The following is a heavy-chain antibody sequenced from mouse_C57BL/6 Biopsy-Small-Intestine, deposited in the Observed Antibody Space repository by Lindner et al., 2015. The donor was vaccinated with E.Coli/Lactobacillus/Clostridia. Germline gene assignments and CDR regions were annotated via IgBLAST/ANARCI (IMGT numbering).Heavy chain of an antibody. CDR3: ARNAHYSIRGYYAMDY. CDR2: IYPGDGDT. CDR1: GYAFSNYW. D-gene: IGHD2-5*01. V-gene: IGHV1-80*01. Sequence: VQLQESGAELVKPGASVKISCKASGYAFSNYWMNWVKQRPGKGLEWIGQIYPGDGDTNYNGKFKGKATLTADKSSSTAYMQLSSLTSEDSAVYFCARNAHYSIRGYYAMDYWGQGTSVTVSS. J-gene: IGHJ4*01.